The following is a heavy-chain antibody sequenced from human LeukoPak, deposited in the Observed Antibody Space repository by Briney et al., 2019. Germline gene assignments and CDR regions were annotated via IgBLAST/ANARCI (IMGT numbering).Heavy chain of an antibody. CDR1: GFTFSSYA. V-gene: IGHV3-64D*06. D-gene: IGHD2-21*02. CDR3: VKGIVVVTARAFDY. J-gene: IGHJ4*02. Sequence: GGSLRLSCSASGFTFSSYAMHWVRQAPGKGLEYVSAISSNGGSTYYADSVKGRFTISRDNSKNALYLQMSSLRPEDTAVYYCVKGIVVVTARAFDYWGQGTLVTVSS. CDR2: ISSNGGST.